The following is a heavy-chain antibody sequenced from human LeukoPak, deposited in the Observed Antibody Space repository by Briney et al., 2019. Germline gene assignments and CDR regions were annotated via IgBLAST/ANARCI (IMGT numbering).Heavy chain of an antibody. CDR3: ARVGPWCFDL. CDR1: GGSISSSNW. CDR2: VDYSGST. Sequence: PSGTLSLTCAVSGGSISSSNWWSWVRQPPGKGLEWIGYVDYSGSTNYSPSLKSRVTISVDTSKNQFSLKLSFVTAADTAVYYCARVGPWCFDLWGRGTLVTVSS. J-gene: IGHJ2*01. V-gene: IGHV4-4*02.